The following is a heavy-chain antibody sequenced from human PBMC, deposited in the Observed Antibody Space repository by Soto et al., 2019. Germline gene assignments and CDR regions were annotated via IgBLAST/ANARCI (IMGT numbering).Heavy chain of an antibody. CDR2: LKEDGTEN. Sequence: EVQLVESGGGLVQPGGSLRLSCAASGFSFSRYWMTWVRQAPGKGLEWVANLKEDGTENYTVDSVKGRFTTFRDNAKNSLYLQLNTLRPEDTAVYYCARLVAAGNVDQFDYWGQGTLVTVSS. J-gene: IGHJ4*02. CDR3: ARLVAAGNVDQFDY. V-gene: IGHV3-7*05. CDR1: GFSFSRYW. D-gene: IGHD6-13*01.